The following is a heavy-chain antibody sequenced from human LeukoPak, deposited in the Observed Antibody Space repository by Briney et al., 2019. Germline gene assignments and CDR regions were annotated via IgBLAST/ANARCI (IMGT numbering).Heavy chain of an antibody. CDR1: GGSISSSSYY. D-gene: IGHD3-9*01. Sequence: SETLSLTCTVSGGSISSSSYYWGWIRQPPGKGLEWIGSFYYSGGTNYNPSLKSRVTVSVDTSKNQFSLGLSSVTAADTAVYYCARRYDILTGHKGYFDYWGQGALVTVSS. J-gene: IGHJ4*02. V-gene: IGHV4-39*01. CDR3: ARRYDILTGHKGYFDY. CDR2: FYYSGGT.